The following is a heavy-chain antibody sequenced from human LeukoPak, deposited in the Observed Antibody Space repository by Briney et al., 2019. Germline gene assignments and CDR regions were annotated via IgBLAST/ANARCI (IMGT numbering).Heavy chain of an antibody. CDR3: GRPNPDSSGYYGSFDP. V-gene: IGHV4-39*01. Sequence: PSETLSLTCSVSGGSISSSSNYWGWVRQPPGKGLEWIGSIYHSETTYYNPSLKSRVIISVDTSKNQFSLKLNSVTAADTAVYYCGRPNPDSSGYYGSFDPWVQGILVTVSS. CDR2: IYHSETT. D-gene: IGHD3-22*01. CDR1: GGSISSSSNY. J-gene: IGHJ5*02.